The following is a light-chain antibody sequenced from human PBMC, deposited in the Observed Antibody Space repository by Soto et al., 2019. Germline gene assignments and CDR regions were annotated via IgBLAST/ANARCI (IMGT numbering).Light chain of an antibody. CDR3: QQYGSSLLPT. CDR2: GAS. CDR1: QSVSSSY. J-gene: IGKJ4*01. V-gene: IGKV3-20*01. Sequence: EIVLTQSPGTLSLSPGERATLSCRASQSVSSSYLAWYQQKPGQAPRLLIYGASSRATGIPDRFSGSGSGTDFTLTISRLEPEDFAVYYCQQYGSSLLPTFGGGTKVEIK.